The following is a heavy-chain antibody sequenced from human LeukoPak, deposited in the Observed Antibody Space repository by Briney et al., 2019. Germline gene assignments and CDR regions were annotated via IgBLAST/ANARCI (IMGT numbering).Heavy chain of an antibody. J-gene: IGHJ6*02. V-gene: IGHV3-48*03. CDR1: GLTFSSYE. D-gene: IGHD2-8*01. CDR3: ARDRLYLMVYAIEGDGMDV. Sequence: GGSLRLSCAASGLTFSSYEMNWVRQAPGKGLEWVSYISSSGSTIYYADSVKGRFTISRDNAKNSLYLQMNSLRAEDTAVYYCARDRLYLMVYAIEGDGMDVWGQGTTVTVSS. CDR2: ISSSGSTI.